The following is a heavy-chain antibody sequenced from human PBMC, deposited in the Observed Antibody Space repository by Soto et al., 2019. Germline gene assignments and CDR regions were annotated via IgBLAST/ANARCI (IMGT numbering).Heavy chain of an antibody. CDR1: GFTFDDYT. CDR2: ISWDAGTT. D-gene: IGHD1-26*01. J-gene: IGHJ6*02. CDR3: AKDVGYSGSYTRNYYYYYGMDV. Sequence: HPGGSLKLSCAASGFTFDDYTMHWVRQVPGKGLEWVALISWDAGTTYYADSVKGRFTISRVNSKNSLYLQMSSLRTEDTALYYCAKDVGYSGSYTRNYYYYYGMDVWGQGTTVTVSS. V-gene: IGHV3-43*01.